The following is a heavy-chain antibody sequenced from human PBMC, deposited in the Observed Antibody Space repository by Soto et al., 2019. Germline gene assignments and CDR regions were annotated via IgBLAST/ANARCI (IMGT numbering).Heavy chain of an antibody. J-gene: IGHJ4*02. D-gene: IGHD4-17*01. CDR3: ARRASRVRLEYYFDY. Sequence: SETLSLTCTVSGGSISSSSYYWDWIRQPPGKGLEWIGSIYYSGSTYYNPSLKSRVTISVDTSKNQFSLKLSSVTAADTAVYYCARRASRVRLEYYFDYWGQGTLVTVSS. CDR1: GGSISSSSYY. CDR2: IYYSGST. V-gene: IGHV4-39*01.